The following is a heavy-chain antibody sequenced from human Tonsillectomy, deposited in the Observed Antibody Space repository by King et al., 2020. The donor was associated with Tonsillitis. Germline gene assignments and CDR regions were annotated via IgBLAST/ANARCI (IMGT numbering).Heavy chain of an antibody. D-gene: IGHD4-11*01. CDR2: IYTSWST. V-gene: IGHV4-61*02. CDR3: ARGITTHALDI. J-gene: IGHJ3*02. CDR1: GGSISSVSYY. Sequence: VQLQESGPGLVKPSQTLSLTCTVSGGSISSVSYYWSWIRQPAGKGLEWIGRIYTSWSTNYNPSLKSRVTMSVDTSKNQFSLKLSSVTAADTAVYYYARGITTHALDIWGQGTMVTVSS.